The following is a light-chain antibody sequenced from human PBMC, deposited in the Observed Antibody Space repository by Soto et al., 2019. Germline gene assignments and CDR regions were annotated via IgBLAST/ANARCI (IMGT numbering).Light chain of an antibody. CDR1: QSVRTY. CDR3: QRRTSRPSSP. CDR2: DAS. J-gene: IGKJ5*01. V-gene: IGKV3-11*01. Sequence: EVVLTQSPATLSLSPGERATLSCRASQSVRTYLAWYQQKPGQVPRLLIHDASSRATGIPARFSGRWSGTDFTLSISSLEPEHFAVYYCQRRTSRPSSPVGQGTRLEI.